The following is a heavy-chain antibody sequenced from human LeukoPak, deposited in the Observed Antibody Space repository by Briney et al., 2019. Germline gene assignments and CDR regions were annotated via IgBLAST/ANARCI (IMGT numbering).Heavy chain of an antibody. Sequence: PSETLSLTCAVSGYSISSGYYWGWIRPPPGEGLEWIGSIYHGGSTYYNPSLKSRVTMPVDTSKNQFSLKLSSVTAAGTAVYYCARAYCTTTSCYGRYFDYWGQGTLVSVSS. CDR1: GYSISSGYY. CDR3: ARAYCTTTSCYGRYFDY. D-gene: IGHD2-2*01. J-gene: IGHJ4*02. V-gene: IGHV4-38-2*01. CDR2: IYHGGST.